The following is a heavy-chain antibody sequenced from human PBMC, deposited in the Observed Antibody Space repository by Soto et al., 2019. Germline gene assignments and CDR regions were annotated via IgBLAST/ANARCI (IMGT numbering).Heavy chain of an antibody. J-gene: IGHJ6*02. V-gene: IGHV4-39*07. CDR1: GGSISSSSYY. CDR2: IYTSGST. CDR3: ARCVTGRLGYCSGGSCSTPERYYYYYGMDV. Sequence: SETLSLTCTVSGGSISSSSYYWGWIRQPPGKGLEWIGSIYTSGSTNYNPSLKSRVTMSVDTSKNQFSLKLSSVTAADTAVYYCARCVTGRLGYCSGGSCSTPERYYYYYGMDVWGQGTTVTVSS. D-gene: IGHD2-15*01.